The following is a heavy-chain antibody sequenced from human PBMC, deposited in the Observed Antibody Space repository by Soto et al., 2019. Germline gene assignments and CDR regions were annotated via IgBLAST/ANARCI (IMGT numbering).Heavy chain of an antibody. D-gene: IGHD6-6*01. CDR2: IYSGGST. V-gene: IGHV3-66*01. J-gene: IGHJ6*03. Sequence: GGSLRLSCAASGFTVSSNYMSWVRQAPGKGLEWVSVIYSGGSTYYADSVKGRFTISRDNSKNTLYLQMNSLRAEDTAVYYCAREEYSSSSGYYMDVWGKGTTVTVSS. CDR3: AREEYSSSSGYYMDV. CDR1: GFTVSSNY.